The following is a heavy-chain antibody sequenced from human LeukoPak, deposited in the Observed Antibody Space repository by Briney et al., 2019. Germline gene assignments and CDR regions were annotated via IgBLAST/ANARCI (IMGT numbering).Heavy chain of an antibody. CDR1: GYTFTGYY. CDR2: INPNSGGT. V-gene: IGHV1-2*02. J-gene: IGHJ5*02. CDR3: ARGKLLRSVPGNNWFDP. D-gene: IGHD2-15*01. Sequence: ASVKVSCKASGYTFTGYYMHWVRQAPGQGLEWMGWINPNSGGTNYAQKFQGRVTMTRDTSISTAYMELSRLRSDDTAVYYCARGKLLRSVPGNNWFDPWGQGTLVTVSS.